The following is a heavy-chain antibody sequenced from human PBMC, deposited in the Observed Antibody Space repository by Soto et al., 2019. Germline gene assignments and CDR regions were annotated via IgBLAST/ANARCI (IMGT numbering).Heavy chain of an antibody. CDR2: IKQDGSEK. CDR3: ARARVLAARKYYYYGMDV. V-gene: IGHV3-7*01. D-gene: IGHD6-6*01. J-gene: IGHJ6*02. CDR1: GFTFSSYW. Sequence: PGGSLRLSCAASGFTFSSYWMSWVRQAPGKGLEWVANIKQDGSEKYYVDSVKGRFTISRDNAKNSLYLQMNSLRAEDTAVYYCARARVLAARKYYYYGMDVWGQGTTVTVSS.